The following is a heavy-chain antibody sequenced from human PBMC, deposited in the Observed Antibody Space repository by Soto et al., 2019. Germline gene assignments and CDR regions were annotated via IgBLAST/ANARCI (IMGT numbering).Heavy chain of an antibody. V-gene: IGHV3-33*01. D-gene: IGHD6-19*01. CDR1: GFTFSSYG. CDR2: IWYGGSNK. Sequence: GGSLRLPCAASGFTFSSYGMHWVGQAPGKGLEWVAVIWYGGSNKYYADSVKGRFTISRDNSKNTLYLQMNSLRAEDTAVYYCARAYIAVAGTAVNYYGMDVWGQGTTVTVSS. CDR3: ARAYIAVAGTAVNYYGMDV. J-gene: IGHJ6*02.